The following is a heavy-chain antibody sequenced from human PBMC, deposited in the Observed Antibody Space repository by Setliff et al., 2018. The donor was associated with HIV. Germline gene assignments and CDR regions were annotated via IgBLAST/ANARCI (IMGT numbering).Heavy chain of an antibody. D-gene: IGHD1-26*01. V-gene: IGHV3-48*04. CDR2: IHSSSSRI. Sequence: PGGSLRLSCAASGFMFGVDWMSWVRQTPGKGLEWVSFIHSSSSRIYYADSVKGRFTVSRDNAKNSLYLQMNSLRADDTAVYFCARPTNIDTLYYGSQTFYMYYYGLDVWGQGTTVTVSS. CDR1: GFMFGVDW. J-gene: IGHJ6*02. CDR3: ARPTNIDTLYYGSQTFYMYYYGLDV.